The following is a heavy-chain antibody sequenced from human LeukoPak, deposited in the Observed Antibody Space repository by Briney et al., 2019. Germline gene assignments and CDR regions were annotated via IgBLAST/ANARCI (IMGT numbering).Heavy chain of an antibody. CDR1: GGSIISYY. CDR3: ARSQSFDY. V-gene: IGHV4-59*01. J-gene: IGHJ4*02. Sequence: SETLSLTCTVSGGSIISYYWSWIRQPPGKGLEWIGYIYYSGSTNYNPSLKSRVTISVDTSKNQFSLKLSSVTAADTAVYYCARSQSFDYWGQGTLVTVSS. CDR2: IYYSGST. D-gene: IGHD4-11*01.